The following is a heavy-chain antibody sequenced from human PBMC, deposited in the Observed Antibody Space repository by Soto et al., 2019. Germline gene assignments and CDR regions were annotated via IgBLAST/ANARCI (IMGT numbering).Heavy chain of an antibody. V-gene: IGHV4-59*01. J-gene: IGHJ4*02. D-gene: IGHD2-8*02. CDR3: ARGGGVYYFDY. Sequence: SETLSLTCTVSGGSITGYYGSWIRQPPGKGLEWIGYIYYSGITDYNPSLKSRVTISVDTSKSQFSLKLSSVTAADTAVYYCARGGGVYYFDYWGQGILVTVSS. CDR2: IYYSGIT. CDR1: GGSITGYY.